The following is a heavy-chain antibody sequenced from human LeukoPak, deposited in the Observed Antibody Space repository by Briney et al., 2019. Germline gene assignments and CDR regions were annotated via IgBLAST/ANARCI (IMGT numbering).Heavy chain of an antibody. J-gene: IGHJ2*01. CDR3: ARDNGSQGPGWYFDL. CDR1: GGTFSNYA. D-gene: IGHD2-8*01. Sequence: SVKVSCKASGGTFSNYAISWVRQAPGQGLEWMGGIIPIFGAANYAQKFQGRVTITTDESPSTAYMELSSLRSEDTAVYYCARDNGSQGPGWYFDLWGRGTLVTVSS. CDR2: IIPIFGAA. V-gene: IGHV1-69*05.